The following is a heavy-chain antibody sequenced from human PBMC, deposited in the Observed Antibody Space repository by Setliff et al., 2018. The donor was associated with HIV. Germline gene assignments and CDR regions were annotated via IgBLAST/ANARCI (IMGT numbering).Heavy chain of an antibody. CDR2: IYWNDDQ. CDR3: EKKGDFWSGYHSTAPFDY. D-gene: IGHD3-3*01. J-gene: IGHJ4*02. CDR1: GFSLSTSGVG. V-gene: IGHV2-5*01. Sequence: SGPTLVNPTQTLTLTCTFSGFSLSTSGVGVGWIRQPPGKALEWLALIYWNDDQRYSPSLKSRLTITKDTSKNQVVLTMTNMDPVDTATYYCEKKGDFWSGYHSTAPFDYWGQGTLVTVSS.